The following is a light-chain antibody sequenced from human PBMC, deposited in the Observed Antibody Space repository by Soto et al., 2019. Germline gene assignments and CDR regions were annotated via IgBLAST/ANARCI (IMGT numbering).Light chain of an antibody. V-gene: IGLV2-14*01. Sequence: QSVLTQPASVSGSPGQSITISCTGTNNDIGNYDSVSWYQQYPGKVPTLVVFEVNNRPSAVSHRFSGSKSGSTASLTISGLQAEDEADYYCSSYISSSTLVFGTGTKVTVL. CDR1: NNDIGNYDS. J-gene: IGLJ1*01. CDR2: EVN. CDR3: SSYISSSTLV.